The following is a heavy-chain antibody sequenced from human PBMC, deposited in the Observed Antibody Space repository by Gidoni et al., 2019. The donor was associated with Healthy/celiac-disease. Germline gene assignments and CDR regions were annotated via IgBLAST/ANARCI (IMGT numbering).Heavy chain of an antibody. CDR1: GYTFSSYD. Sequence: QVQLVQSGAEVKKPGASVKVSCKASGYTFSSYDINWLRQATGQGLEWMGWMNPNSGNTGYAQKFQGRVTMTRNTSISTAYMELSSLRSEDTAVYYCARCRQETYYDFWSGYRHWYFDLWGRGTLVTVSS. V-gene: IGHV1-8*01. D-gene: IGHD3-3*01. J-gene: IGHJ2*01. CDR2: MNPNSGNT. CDR3: ARCRQETYYDFWSGYRHWYFDL.